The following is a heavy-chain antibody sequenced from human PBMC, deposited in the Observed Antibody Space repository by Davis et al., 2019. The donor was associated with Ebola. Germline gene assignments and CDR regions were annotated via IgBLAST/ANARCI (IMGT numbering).Heavy chain of an antibody. CDR3: AKDKHYSNHYYYYYMDV. CDR1: GFSFSTYW. CDR2: IKQDGREK. D-gene: IGHD4-11*01. J-gene: IGHJ6*03. V-gene: IGHV3-7*01. Sequence: GGSLRLSCAASGFSFSTYWMSWVRQAPGKGLEWVANIKQDGREKHYVDSVKGRFTISRDNAKNSLYLQMNSLRAEDTAVYYCAKDKHYSNHYYYYYMDVWGKGTTVTVSS.